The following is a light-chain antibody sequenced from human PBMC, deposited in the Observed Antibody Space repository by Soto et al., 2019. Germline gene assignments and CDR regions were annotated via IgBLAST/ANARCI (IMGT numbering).Light chain of an antibody. CDR2: GTS. Sequence: EIVLTQSPGTLSLSPGERVTLSCRASQSISNNHLAWYQQKPGQAPRLLIHGTSNRATGIPDRFSGSGSGTDFTLTISRLEPEDFAVYYCGQFVSAPPRTFGQGTKVDIK. CDR3: GQFVSAPPRT. J-gene: IGKJ1*01. V-gene: IGKV3-20*01. CDR1: QSISNNH.